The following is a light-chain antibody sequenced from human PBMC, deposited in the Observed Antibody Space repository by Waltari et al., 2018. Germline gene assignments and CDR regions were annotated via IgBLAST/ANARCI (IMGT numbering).Light chain of an antibody. V-gene: IGKV3-20*01. CDR2: GAS. CDR1: HSISRY. Sequence: IMLTQSPGTLSLSPGERSTLSCKSSHSISRYLAWYQQKPGQAPRLLIYGASTRATGIPDRFSGSGSGTDFSLTISGLEPEDSAVYYCQQHFRFPATFGQGTKVEIK. CDR3: QQHFRFPAT. J-gene: IGKJ1*01.